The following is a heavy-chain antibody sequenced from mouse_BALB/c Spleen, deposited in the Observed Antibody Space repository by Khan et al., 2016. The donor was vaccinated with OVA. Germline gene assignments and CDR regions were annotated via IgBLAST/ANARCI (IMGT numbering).Heavy chain of an antibody. CDR2: INSDGSYT. Sequence: EVQLVESEGDLVKPGGSLKLSCAASGFTFSNYGMSWVRQIPDKRLGWVATINSDGSYTYYPDSVKGRFTISRNNAKNTLYLEMSSLKSDDTAMYYCASHLTGSFAYWGQGTLVTVFA. V-gene: IGHV5-6*01. D-gene: IGHD4-1*01. CDR1: GFTFSNYG. CDR3: ASHLTGSFAY. J-gene: IGHJ3*01.